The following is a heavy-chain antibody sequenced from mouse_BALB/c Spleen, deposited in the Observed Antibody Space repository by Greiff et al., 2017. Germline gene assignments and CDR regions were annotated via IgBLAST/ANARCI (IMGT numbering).Heavy chain of an antibody. J-gene: IGHJ4*01. Sequence: EVQLQESGPGLVKPSQSLSLTCSVTGYSITSGYYWNWIRQFPGNKLEWMGYISYDGSNNYNPSLKNRISITRDTSKNQFFLKLNSVTTEDTATYYCARSGVGYYAMDYWGQGTSVTVSS. V-gene: IGHV3-6*02. CDR1: GYSITSGYY. CDR3: ARSGVGYYAMDY. CDR2: ISYDGSN. D-gene: IGHD1-3*01.